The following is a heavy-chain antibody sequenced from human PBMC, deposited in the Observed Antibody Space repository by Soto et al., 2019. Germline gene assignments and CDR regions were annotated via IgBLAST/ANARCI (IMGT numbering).Heavy chain of an antibody. D-gene: IGHD3-22*01. CDR2: ISGSGGST. CDR1: GFTFSSYA. CDR3: AGYEGYETYYYDSSGYRSFDY. V-gene: IGHV3-23*01. Sequence: PGGSLRLSCAASGFTFSSYAMSWVRQAPGKGLEWVSAISGSGGSTYYADSVKGRFTISRDNSKNTLYLQMNSLRAEDTAVYYCAGYEGYETYYYDSSGYRSFDYWGQGTLVTVSS. J-gene: IGHJ4*02.